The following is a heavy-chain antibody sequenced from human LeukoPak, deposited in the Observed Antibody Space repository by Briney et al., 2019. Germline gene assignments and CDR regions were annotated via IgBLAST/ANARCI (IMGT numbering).Heavy chain of an antibody. D-gene: IGHD5-18*01. Sequence: SETLSLTCTVSGVSISSHYWSWIRQPPGKGLEWIGNIYYSGSTNYNPSLKSRVTISVDTSKNQFSLKLSSVTAADTAVYYCARGYSYNSNWFDPWGQGTLVTVSS. V-gene: IGHV4-59*11. CDR2: IYYSGST. CDR1: GVSISSHY. CDR3: ARGYSYNSNWFDP. J-gene: IGHJ5*02.